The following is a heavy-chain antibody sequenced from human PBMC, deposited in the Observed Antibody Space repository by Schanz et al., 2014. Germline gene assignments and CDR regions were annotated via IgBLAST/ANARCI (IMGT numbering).Heavy chain of an antibody. D-gene: IGHD5-18*01. CDR1: GYTFTSHG. Sequence: QIQLVQSGAEVKKPGASVKVSCKASGYTFTSHGISWVRQAPGQGLEWMGWITAYNGDTNYALKLQGRVTMTTDTSTGTAYMELRSLRSGDTALYYCTRGGYSYALSAFDIWGQGTTVTVSS. V-gene: IGHV1-18*01. CDR2: ITAYNGDT. J-gene: IGHJ3*02. CDR3: TRGGYSYALSAFDI.